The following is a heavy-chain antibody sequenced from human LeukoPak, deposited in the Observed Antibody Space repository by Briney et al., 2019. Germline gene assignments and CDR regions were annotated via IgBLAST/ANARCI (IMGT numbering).Heavy chain of an antibody. Sequence: ASVKVSCKASGYTFTGYYMHWVRQAPGQGLEWMGWINPNSGGTNYAQKFQGRVTMTRDTSISTAYMELSRLRSDDTAVYYCARTYYDYVWESYRFHWFDPWGQGTLVTVSS. CDR3: ARTYYDYVWESYRFHWFDP. D-gene: IGHD3-16*02. CDR1: GYTFTGYY. V-gene: IGHV1-2*02. J-gene: IGHJ5*02. CDR2: INPNSGGT.